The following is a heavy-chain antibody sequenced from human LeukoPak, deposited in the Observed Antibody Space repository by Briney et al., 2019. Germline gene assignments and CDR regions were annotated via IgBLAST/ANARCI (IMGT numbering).Heavy chain of an antibody. D-gene: IGHD3-22*01. CDR3: ARFGYYYDSLYTNYFYY. CDR2: IYYSGST. J-gene: IGHJ4*02. Sequence: SEPLSLTCTVSDSSISSSSYYWGWIRQPPGKGLEWIGSIYYSGSTYYNPSLKSRVTISVDTSKHQFSLKLSSVTAADTAVYYCARFGYYYDSLYTNYFYYWGQGILVTVSS. CDR1: DSSISSSSYY. V-gene: IGHV4-39*01.